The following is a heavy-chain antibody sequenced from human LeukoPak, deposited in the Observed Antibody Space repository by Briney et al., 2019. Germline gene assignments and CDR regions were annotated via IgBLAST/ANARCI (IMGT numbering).Heavy chain of an antibody. CDR1: GYTFTGYY. J-gene: IGHJ4*02. D-gene: IGHD4-17*01. CDR3: ARESYGTHDY. CDR2: IKPNSGGT. V-gene: IGHV1-2*06. Sequence: ASVKVSCKASGYTFTGYYIHWVRQAPGQGLEWMGRIKPNSGGTNYPQKFQGRVTMTKDTSVSTAYMDLSRLRSDDTAVYYCARESYGTHDYWGQGTLVTVSS.